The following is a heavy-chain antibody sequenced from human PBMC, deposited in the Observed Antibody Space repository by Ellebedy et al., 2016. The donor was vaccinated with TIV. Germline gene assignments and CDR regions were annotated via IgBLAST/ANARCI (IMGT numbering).Heavy chain of an antibody. Sequence: GSLRLXXTVSLGSISSHYWTWIRQPPGKGLEWIGAIYYTGSTSYSPSLTGRVTISIDTPKNQFSLKVTSVTAADTAVYYCAGEFRYDFWRGPLDHWGQGTLVTVSS. D-gene: IGHD3-3*01. CDR3: AGEFRYDFWRGPLDH. J-gene: IGHJ4*02. CDR2: IYYTGST. CDR1: LGSISSHY. V-gene: IGHV4-59*11.